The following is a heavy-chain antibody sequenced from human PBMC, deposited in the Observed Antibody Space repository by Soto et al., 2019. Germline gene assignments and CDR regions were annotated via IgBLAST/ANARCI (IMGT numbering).Heavy chain of an antibody. CDR3: ARSMLRFGGAHSQLDP. CDR2: ILYDGSKT. D-gene: IGHD3-16*01. J-gene: IGHJ5*02. CDR1: GFTFTDYA. V-gene: IGHV3-30-3*01. Sequence: QVPLVESGGGVVQPGRSLRLSCAASGFTFTDYAFHWVRQAPGKGLEWVADILYDGSKTYYADSVQGRFTISRDNYRSTLYLQMTSLRAEDTAVYYCARSMLRFGGAHSQLDPWGQGTLVTVS.